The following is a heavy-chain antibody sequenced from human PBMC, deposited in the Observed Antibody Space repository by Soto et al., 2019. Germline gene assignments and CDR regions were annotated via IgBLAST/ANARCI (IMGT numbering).Heavy chain of an antibody. CDR1: GYTFTSYD. CDR3: AIPPPTYSSGGRVDAFDF. J-gene: IGHJ3*01. CDR2: MNPNSGNT. D-gene: IGHD6-19*01. Sequence: GASVKVSCKASGYTFTSYDINWVRQATGQGLEWMGWMNPNSGNTGYAQKFQGRVTMTRNTSISTAYMELSSLRSEDTAVYYCAIPPPTYSSGGRVDAFDFWGQGTLVTVS. V-gene: IGHV1-8*01.